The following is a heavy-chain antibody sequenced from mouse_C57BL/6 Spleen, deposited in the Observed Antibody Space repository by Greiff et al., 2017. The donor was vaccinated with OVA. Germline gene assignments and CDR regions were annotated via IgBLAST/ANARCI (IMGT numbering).Heavy chain of an antibody. D-gene: IGHD2-4*01. CDR1: GYTFTNYW. V-gene: IGHV1-63*01. J-gene: IGHJ3*01. Sequence: VQLQQSGAELLRPGTSVKMSCKASGYTFTNYWIGWAKQRPGHGLEWIGDIYPGGGYTNYNEKFKGNATLTADKSSSTAYMQFSSLTSEDSAIYYCARWEDYPAWFAYWGQGTLVTVSA. CDR2: IYPGGGYT. CDR3: ARWEDYPAWFAY.